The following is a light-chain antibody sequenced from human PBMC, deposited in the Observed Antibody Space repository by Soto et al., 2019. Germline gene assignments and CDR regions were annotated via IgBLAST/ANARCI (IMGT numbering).Light chain of an antibody. J-gene: IGLJ2*01. CDR3: QTWGTGTVV. Sequence: QSVLTQSPSASASLGASVNLTCTLSSGHSSYAIAWHQQQPETGPRYLMRVNSDGRHIKGDGIPDRFSGSSSGAERYLTISRLQSEDEADYYGQTWGTGTVVFGGGTKLTVL. CDR2: VNSDGRH. V-gene: IGLV4-69*01. CDR1: SGHSSYA.